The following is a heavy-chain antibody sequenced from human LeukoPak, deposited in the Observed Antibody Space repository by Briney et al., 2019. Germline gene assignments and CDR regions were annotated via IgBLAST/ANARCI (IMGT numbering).Heavy chain of an antibody. V-gene: IGHV1-2*02. D-gene: IGHD2-15*01. Sequence: ASVKVSCKASGYSFTGYYMHWVRQAPGQGLEWMGWISPNSGATDYAQKFQGRVTMTRDTSISTAYMELSSLRSDDTAIYYCARVRCSGDSCYPQAFDYWGQGTLVTVFS. CDR3: ARVRCSGDSCYPQAFDY. J-gene: IGHJ4*02. CDR1: GYSFTGYY. CDR2: ISPNSGAT.